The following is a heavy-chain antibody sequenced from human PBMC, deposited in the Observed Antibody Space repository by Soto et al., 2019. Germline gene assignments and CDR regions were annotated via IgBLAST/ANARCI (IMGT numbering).Heavy chain of an antibody. J-gene: IGHJ5*02. CDR3: ARPGGYWFDP. V-gene: IGHV4-39*01. CDR2: IYYSGST. D-gene: IGHD3-10*01. CDR1: GGSISSSSYY. Sequence: QLQLQESGPGLVKPSETLSLTCTVSGGSISSSSYYWGWIRQPPGKGLEWIGSIYYSGSTYYNPSLKSRVTISVDTSKNQSSLKLSSVTAADTAVYYCARPGGYWFDPWGQGTLVTVSS.